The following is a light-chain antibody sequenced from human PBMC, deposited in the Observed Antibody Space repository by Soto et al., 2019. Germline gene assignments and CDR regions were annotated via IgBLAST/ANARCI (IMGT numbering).Light chain of an antibody. CDR1: QSFRGL. J-gene: IGKJ5*01. V-gene: IGKV3-11*01. CDR3: QQRHMWPIT. Sequence: EVVWTQSPVTPSLSTGERATLSGRASQSFRGLLAWYQQKPGQAPRLLIYDAYNRATGIPPRFSGSGSGTDLTLTISSLEPEESAVYYCQQRHMWPITVGQGTRLEIK. CDR2: DAY.